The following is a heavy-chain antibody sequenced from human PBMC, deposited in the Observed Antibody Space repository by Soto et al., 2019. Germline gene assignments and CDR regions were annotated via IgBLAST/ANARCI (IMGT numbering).Heavy chain of an antibody. CDR1: GFTFSSYA. V-gene: IGHV3-64D*08. D-gene: IGHD3-22*01. Sequence: GGSLRLSCAASGFTFSSYAMHWVRQAPGKGLEYVSAISSNGGSTYYSDSVKGRFTISRDNSKITLYLQMSSLRAEDTAVYYCVKDLLYYDSSGYSYFDYWGQGTLVTVSS. CDR2: ISSNGGST. CDR3: VKDLLYYDSSGYSYFDY. J-gene: IGHJ4*02.